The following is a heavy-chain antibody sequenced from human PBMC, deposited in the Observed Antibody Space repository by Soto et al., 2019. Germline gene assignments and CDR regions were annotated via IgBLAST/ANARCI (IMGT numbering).Heavy chain of an antibody. V-gene: IGHV3-48*02. CDR2: ISSSSSTI. Sequence: EVQLVESGGGLVQPGGSLRLSCAASGFTFSSYSMNWVRQAPGKGLEWVSYISSSSSTIYYADSVKGRFTISRDNAKNSLYLQMNSLRDEDTAVYYCARKNWNYDREEAFDFWGQGTMVTVSS. CDR3: ARKNWNYDREEAFDF. CDR1: GFTFSSYS. J-gene: IGHJ3*01. D-gene: IGHD1-7*01.